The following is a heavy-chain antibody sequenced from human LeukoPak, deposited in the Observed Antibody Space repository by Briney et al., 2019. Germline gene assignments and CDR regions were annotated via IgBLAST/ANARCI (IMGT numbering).Heavy chain of an antibody. V-gene: IGHV3-66*02. D-gene: IGHD2-15*01. CDR1: GFTVSSNY. J-gene: IGHJ3*02. CDR2: IYSGGST. Sequence: GGSLRLSCAASGFTVSSNYMSWVRQAPGKGLEWVSVIYSGGSTYYADSVKGRLTISRDNSKNTLYLQMNSLRAEDTAVYYCARVRHGPGSDAFDIWGQGTMVTVSS. CDR3: ARVRHGPGSDAFDI.